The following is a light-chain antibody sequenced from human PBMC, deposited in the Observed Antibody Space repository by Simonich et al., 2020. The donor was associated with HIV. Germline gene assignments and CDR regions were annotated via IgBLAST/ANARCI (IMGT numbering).Light chain of an antibody. CDR3: QSYDSSSVV. J-gene: IGLJ2*01. V-gene: IGLV6-57*01. CDR2: ENN. CDR1: SGSIASNY. Sequence: NFMLTQPHSVSESPGKTVTISCTRSSGSIASNYVQWYQQRPGSSPINVIYENNKRPSGVPDRFSASIDSSSNSASLIISGLKTEDEADYYCQSYDSSSVVFGGGTKLTVL.